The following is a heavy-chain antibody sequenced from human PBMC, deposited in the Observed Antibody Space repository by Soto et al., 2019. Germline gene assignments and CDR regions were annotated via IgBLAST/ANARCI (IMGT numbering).Heavy chain of an antibody. V-gene: IGHV4-39*01. J-gene: IGHJ5*02. CDR1: GASVSSRSHY. D-gene: IGHD2-21*02. Sequence: SETLSLTCAVSGASVSSRSHYWGWVRQPPGRGLEWIGSMYYSGSTYYNPSLKSRVTISVDTSKNQFSLKLSSVTAADTAVYYCVRNIVVVTAIRWFDPWGQGTQVTVSS. CDR2: MYYSGST. CDR3: VRNIVVVTAIRWFDP.